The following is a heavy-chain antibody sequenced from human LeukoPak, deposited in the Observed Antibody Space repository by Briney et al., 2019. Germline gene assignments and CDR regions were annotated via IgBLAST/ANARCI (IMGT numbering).Heavy chain of an antibody. CDR3: ARKEMVAPFRGWFDP. Sequence: GESLKISCKGSGYSFTSYWIGWVRQMPGKGLEWMGIIYPGDSDTRYSPSFQGQVTISADKSISTAYLQWSSLKASDTAMYYCARKEMVAPFRGWFDPWGQGTLVTVSS. D-gene: IGHD2-15*01. CDR1: GYSFTSYW. J-gene: IGHJ5*02. CDR2: IYPGDSDT. V-gene: IGHV5-51*01.